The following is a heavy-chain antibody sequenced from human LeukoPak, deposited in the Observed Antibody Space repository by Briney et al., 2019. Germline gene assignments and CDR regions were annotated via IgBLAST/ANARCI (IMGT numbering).Heavy chain of an antibody. CDR3: ARGQRTVVVPAPVFDY. CDR1: GGSISSGGYS. CDR2: VYHSGST. D-gene: IGHD2-2*01. V-gene: IGHV4-30-2*01. J-gene: IGHJ4*02. Sequence: PSQTLSLTCAVSGGSISSGGYSWSWIRQPPGKGLEWIGYVYHSGSTYYNPSLKSRVTISVDRSKNQFSLKLSSVTAADTAVYYCARGQRTVVVPAPVFDYWGQGTLVTVSS.